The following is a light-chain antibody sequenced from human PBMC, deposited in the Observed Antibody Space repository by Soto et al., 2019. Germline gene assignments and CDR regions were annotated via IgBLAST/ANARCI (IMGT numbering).Light chain of an antibody. J-gene: IGKJ4*01. Sequence: EIVLTQSPGTLSLSPGERAILSYRASQSLSSDFLALYQQRPGQAPRLLIYSSSNRATGIPDRFSGSGSGTDFTLTISRLEPADFAVYYCQQYGRSPLTFGGGTKVEIK. CDR2: SSS. CDR3: QQYGRSPLT. CDR1: QSLSSDF. V-gene: IGKV3-20*01.